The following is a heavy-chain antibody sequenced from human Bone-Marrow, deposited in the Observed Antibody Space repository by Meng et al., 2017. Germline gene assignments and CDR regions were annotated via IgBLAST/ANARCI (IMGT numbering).Heavy chain of an antibody. Sequence: RGGLGGGVVQPGGALNSSCGASGLTFSSYGMHWVLQAPGKGLEWVAVIWYDGSNKYYADSVKGRFTISRDNSKNTLYLQMNSLRAEDTAVYYCARDSVSKGFDYWGQGTLVTVSS. CDR1: GLTFSSYG. J-gene: IGHJ4*02. V-gene: IGHV3-33*01. CDR2: IWYDGSNK. CDR3: ARDSVSKGFDY. D-gene: IGHD2-8*01.